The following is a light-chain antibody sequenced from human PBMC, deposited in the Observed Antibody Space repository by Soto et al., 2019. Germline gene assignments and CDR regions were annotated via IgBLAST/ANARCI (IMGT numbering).Light chain of an antibody. Sequence: DIQMTQSPSSLSASVGDRVSFTCRASETISSYYLSWYQKQPGQAPKLLIYAASSVHSGVSARFSGSGSGTDFTLTISSVQPEDSATYFCQQSFDRSFTFGQGTNLE. CDR3: QQSFDRSFT. J-gene: IGKJ2*01. V-gene: IGKV1-39*01. CDR2: AAS. CDR1: ETISSY.